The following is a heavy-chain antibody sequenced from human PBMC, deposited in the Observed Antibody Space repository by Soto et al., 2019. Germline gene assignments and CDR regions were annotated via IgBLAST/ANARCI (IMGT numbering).Heavy chain of an antibody. CDR2: ISYDGSNK. CDR3: ARASLDIVVVTAAVLPFDY. V-gene: IGHV3-30-3*01. Sequence: QVQLVESGGGVVQPGRSLRLSCAASGFTFSSYAMHWVRQAPGKGLEWVAVISYDGSNKYYADSVKGRFTISRDNSKNTLYLQMNSLRAEDTAVYYCARASLDIVVVTAAVLPFDYWGQGTLVTVAA. D-gene: IGHD2-2*03. CDR1: GFTFSSYA. J-gene: IGHJ4*02.